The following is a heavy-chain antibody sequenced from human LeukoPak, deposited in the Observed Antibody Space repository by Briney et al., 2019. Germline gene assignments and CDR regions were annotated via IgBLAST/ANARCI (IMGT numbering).Heavy chain of an antibody. J-gene: IGHJ4*02. Sequence: SETLSLTCTVSGGSISSYYWSWIRQPPGKGLEWIGYIYYSGSTNYNPSLKSRVTTSVDTSKNQFSLKLSSVTAADTAVYYCARHSGNDFWSGYWRYYFDYWGQGTLVTVSS. D-gene: IGHD3-3*01. CDR3: ARHSGNDFWSGYWRYYFDY. CDR1: GGSISSYY. CDR2: IYYSGST. V-gene: IGHV4-59*08.